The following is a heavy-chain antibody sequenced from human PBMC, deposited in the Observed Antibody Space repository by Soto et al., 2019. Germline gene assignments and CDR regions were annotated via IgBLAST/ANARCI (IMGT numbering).Heavy chain of an antibody. CDR1: GYTFTSYG. CDR2: ISAYNGNT. V-gene: IGHV1-18*01. CDR3: ARDYSSGWYLDWFDP. Sequence: QVQLVQSGAEVKKPGASVKVSCKSSGYTFTSYGISWVRQAPGQGLEWMGWISAYNGNTNYAQKLQGRVTMTTDTSTSTAYMELRSLRSDDTAVYYCARDYSSGWYLDWFDPWGQGTLVTVSS. J-gene: IGHJ5*02. D-gene: IGHD6-19*01.